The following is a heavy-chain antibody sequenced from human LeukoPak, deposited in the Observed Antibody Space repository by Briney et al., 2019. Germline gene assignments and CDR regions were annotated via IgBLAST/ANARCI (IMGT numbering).Heavy chain of an antibody. CDR3: ARDHGDFVQHD. CDR2: IYCNGIT. V-gene: IGHV4-39*01. CDR1: GDSISGGNFY. J-gene: IGHJ4*02. D-gene: IGHD4-17*01. Sequence: SETLSLTCTVSGDSISGGNFYWGWIRQPPGKELQWIGSIYCNGITHYNPSLESRVTISADTSTNEFSLKLRSVTAADTAMYYCARDHGDFVQHDWGQGTLVTVSS.